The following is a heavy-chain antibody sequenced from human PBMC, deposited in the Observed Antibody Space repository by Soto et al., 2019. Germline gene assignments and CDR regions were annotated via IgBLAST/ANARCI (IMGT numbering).Heavy chain of an antibody. CDR2: ISYDGSDR. CDR1: GFTFSSYG. D-gene: IGHD3-16*01. V-gene: IGHV3-30*03. Sequence: QVQLVESGGGVVQPGRSLRLSCAASGFTFSSYGMHWVRQAPGKGLEWVAVISYDGSDRYYADSVKGRFTISRDDSKNTLFLQMNGLRAEDTAVYYCARTEGYDYVWGSSGLAPWGQGTLVTVSS. J-gene: IGHJ5*02. CDR3: ARTEGYDYVWGSSGLAP.